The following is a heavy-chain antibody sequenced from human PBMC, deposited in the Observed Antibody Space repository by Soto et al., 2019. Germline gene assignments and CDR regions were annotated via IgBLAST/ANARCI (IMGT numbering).Heavy chain of an antibody. D-gene: IGHD2-15*01. Sequence: PSQTLSLTCAISGDSVSSNSAAWNWIRQSPSRGLEWLGRTYYRSKWYNDYAVSVKSRITINPDTSKNHFSLQLNSVTPEDTAVYYCARVRYGSGGTCYIPFDDWGPGTLVTVSS. V-gene: IGHV6-1*01. J-gene: IGHJ4*02. CDR3: ARVRYGSGGTCYIPFDD. CDR1: GDSVSSNSAA. CDR2: TYYRSKWYN.